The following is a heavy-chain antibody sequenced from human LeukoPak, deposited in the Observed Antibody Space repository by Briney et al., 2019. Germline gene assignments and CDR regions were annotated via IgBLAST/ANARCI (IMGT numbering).Heavy chain of an antibody. CDR1: GFTFSNYN. Sequence: PGGSLRLSCADSGFTFSNYNMNWVRQAPGKGLEWVSSISSSSSTIYYTDSVKGRFTISRDNAKNSLYLQMNGLRAEDTAVYYCAKDQVGGIPDAFDIWGQGTMVAVSS. CDR3: AKDQVGGIPDAFDI. CDR2: ISSSSSTI. J-gene: IGHJ3*02. V-gene: IGHV3-48*01. D-gene: IGHD3-10*01.